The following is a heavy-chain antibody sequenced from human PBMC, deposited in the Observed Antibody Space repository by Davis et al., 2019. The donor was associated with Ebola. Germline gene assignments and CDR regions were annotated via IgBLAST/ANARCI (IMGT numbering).Heavy chain of an antibody. CDR2: ISSSSSYI. D-gene: IGHD1-26*01. Sequence: GESLKISCAASGFTFSSYSMNWVRQAPGKGLEWVSSISSSSSYIYYADSVKGRFTISRDNAKNSLYLQMNSLRAEDTAVYYCAREEYSGSYYDYWGQGTLVTVSS. J-gene: IGHJ4*02. CDR3: AREEYSGSYYDY. V-gene: IGHV3-21*01. CDR1: GFTFSSYS.